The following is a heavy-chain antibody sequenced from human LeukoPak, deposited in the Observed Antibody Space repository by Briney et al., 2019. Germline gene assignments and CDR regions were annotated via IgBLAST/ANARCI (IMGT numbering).Heavy chain of an antibody. D-gene: IGHD6-19*01. CDR1: GFSFRSYG. CDR2: IWYDGSNK. V-gene: IGHV3-33*01. Sequence: GGSLRLSCAASGFSFRSYGMHWVRQAPGKGLEWVAVIWYDGSNKYYADSVKGRFTISRDNSKNTLYLQMNSLRGEDTAVYYCASLLRDSSGWYYFDYWGQGTLVTVSS. J-gene: IGHJ4*02. CDR3: ASLLRDSSGWYYFDY.